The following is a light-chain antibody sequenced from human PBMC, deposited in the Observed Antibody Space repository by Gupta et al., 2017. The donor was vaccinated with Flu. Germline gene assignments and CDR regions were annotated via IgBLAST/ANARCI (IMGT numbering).Light chain of an antibody. CDR1: SNDVGGSNR. J-gene: IGLJ1*01. Sequence: SAPTQPRSVSGAPGQSVTISCTGNSNDVGGSNRVSWYEQRPGTAPKLILEDVTQRPSGLPERAVGYYSASTAFLNISGLQADDAAYYYCSYHDDRVPFVFGTGTTVTVL. CDR2: DVT. CDR3: SYHDDRVPFV. V-gene: IGLV2-11*01.